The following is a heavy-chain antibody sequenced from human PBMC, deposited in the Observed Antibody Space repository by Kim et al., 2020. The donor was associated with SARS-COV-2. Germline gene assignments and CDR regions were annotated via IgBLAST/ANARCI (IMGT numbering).Heavy chain of an antibody. Sequence: GGSLRLSCAASGFIVSSNYISWVRQAPGKGLEWVSVIYPAGTTYYADSVKGRFTISRDNSENTVYLQMNSLRAEDTAVYYCAGGQYSIRGEYLGQGTLVT. V-gene: IGHV3-53*01. CDR3: AGGQYSIRGEY. CDR2: IYPAGTT. D-gene: IGHD6-13*01. CDR1: GFIVSSNY. J-gene: IGHJ4*02.